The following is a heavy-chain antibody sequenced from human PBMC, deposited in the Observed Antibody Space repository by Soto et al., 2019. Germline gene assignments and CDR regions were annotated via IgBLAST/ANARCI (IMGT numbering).Heavy chain of an antibody. Sequence: SETLSLTCAVSGGSISSGGYSWSWIRQPPGKGLEWIGYIYHSGSTYYNPSLKSRVTISVDRSKNQFSLKLGSVTAADTAVYYCASTQYGGKSSFDFDIWGQGTMVT. CDR2: IYHSGST. V-gene: IGHV4-30-2*01. D-gene: IGHD2-15*01. CDR1: GGSISSGGYS. J-gene: IGHJ3*02. CDR3: ASTQYGGKSSFDFDI.